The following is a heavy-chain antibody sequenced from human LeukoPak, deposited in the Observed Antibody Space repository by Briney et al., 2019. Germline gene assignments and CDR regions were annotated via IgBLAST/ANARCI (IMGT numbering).Heavy chain of an antibody. J-gene: IGHJ4*02. V-gene: IGHV3-9*01. CDR2: ISWNSGTI. Sequence: PGGSLRLSCAASGFTFYDYAMHWVRQAPGKGLEWVSGISWNSGTIVYADSVKGRFTISRDNAKNSLYLQMDSLITEDTALYYCARGRWFGESPFDYWGQGTLVTVSS. CDR3: ARGRWFGESPFDY. D-gene: IGHD3-10*01. CDR1: GFTFYDYA.